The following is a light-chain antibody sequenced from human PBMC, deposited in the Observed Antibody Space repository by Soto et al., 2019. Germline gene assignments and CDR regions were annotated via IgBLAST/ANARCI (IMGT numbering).Light chain of an antibody. CDR1: QSISSY. CDR3: QQSYTTPWT. V-gene: IGKV1-39*01. J-gene: IGKJ1*01. Sequence: DIQMTQSPSSLSASVGDRVTITCRASQSISSYLNWYQQKPGKAPKLLIYAASSLQSGVASRFSCRGSGTDFTLTISNLQPEDFATYYCQQSYTTPWTFGQGTKVEIK. CDR2: AAS.